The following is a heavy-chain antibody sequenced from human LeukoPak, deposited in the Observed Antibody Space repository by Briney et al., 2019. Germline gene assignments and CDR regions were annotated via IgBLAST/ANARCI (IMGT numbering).Heavy chain of an antibody. CDR2: IYGGGAT. CDR3: AKGRRVVVAATVFDY. J-gene: IGHJ4*02. CDR1: GITVASSY. Sequence: GGSLRLSCAASGITVASSYMSWVRQAPGKGLEWVSAIYGGGATYYADSAKGRFTISRDNSKNTLYLQMNSLRAEDTAVYYCAKGRRVVVAATVFDYWGQGTLVTVSS. V-gene: IGHV3-66*01. D-gene: IGHD2-15*01.